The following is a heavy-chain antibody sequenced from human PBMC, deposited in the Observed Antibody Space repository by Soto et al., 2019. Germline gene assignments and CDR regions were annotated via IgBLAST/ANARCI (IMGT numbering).Heavy chain of an antibody. CDR2: IIPMFGTA. CDR3: ASGIQLWLRRINNGYSG. V-gene: IGHV1-69*12. D-gene: IGHD5-18*01. Sequence: QVQLVQSGAGVKKPESSVKVSCKAPGGTFSTYAISWVRQAPGQGLEWMGGIIPMFGTANYAQRFQDRVTITADESTNTVYMELSSLRSEDTALYFCASGIQLWLRRINNGYSGWGQGTLVTVSS. CDR1: GGTFSTYA. J-gene: IGHJ4*02.